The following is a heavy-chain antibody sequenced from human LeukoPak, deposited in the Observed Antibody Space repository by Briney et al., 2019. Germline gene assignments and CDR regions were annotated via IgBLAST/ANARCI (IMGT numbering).Heavy chain of an antibody. J-gene: IGHJ2*01. Sequence: GGSLRLSCAASGFTFSSYAMSWVRQALGKGLEWVSAISGSGGSTYYADSVKGRFTISRDNSKNTLYLQMNSLGAEDTAVYYCARDTSGYCSTSKCYGSWYFDLWGRGTLVTVSS. D-gene: IGHD2-2*01. V-gene: IGHV3-23*01. CDR1: GFTFSSYA. CDR3: ARDTSGYCSTSKCYGSWYFDL. CDR2: ISGSGGST.